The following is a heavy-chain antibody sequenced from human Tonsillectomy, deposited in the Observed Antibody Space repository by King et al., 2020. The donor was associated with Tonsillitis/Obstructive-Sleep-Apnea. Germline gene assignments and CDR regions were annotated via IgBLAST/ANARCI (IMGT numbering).Heavy chain of an antibody. CDR2: IYYIGST. CDR3: ARGGIEDSGSFWFDP. Sequence: VQLQESGPGLVKPSETLSLTCTVSGGSISSYYWSWIRQPPGKGLEWIGYIYYIGSTNYNPSLNSRATISLDTSKNTFSLDLRSVTAADTAFYYFARGGIEDSGSFWFDPWGQGTLVTVSS. D-gene: IGHD6-25*01. CDR1: GGSISSYY. V-gene: IGHV4-59*01. J-gene: IGHJ5*02.